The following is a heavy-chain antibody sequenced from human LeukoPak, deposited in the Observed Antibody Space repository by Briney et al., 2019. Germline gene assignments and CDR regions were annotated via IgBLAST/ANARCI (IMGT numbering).Heavy chain of an antibody. CDR2: INPSGGST. Sequence: ASVKVSCKASGYTFTSYYIQWVRQAPGQGLEWMGIINPSGGSTNYAQKFQGRVTMTRDMSTSTVYTELSSLRSEDTAVYYCARLPVGATSWTDCWGQGTLVTVSS. CDR1: GYTFTSYY. CDR3: ARLPVGATSWTDC. J-gene: IGHJ4*02. V-gene: IGHV1-46*01. D-gene: IGHD1-26*01.